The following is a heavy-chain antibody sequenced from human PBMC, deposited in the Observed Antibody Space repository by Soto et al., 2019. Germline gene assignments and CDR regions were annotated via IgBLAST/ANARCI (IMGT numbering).Heavy chain of an antibody. D-gene: IGHD1-1*01. CDR1: GFTFSSYA. CDR2: ISGIGHST. CDR3: AKTIMSTIGHFDS. J-gene: IGHJ4*02. V-gene: IGHV3-23*01. Sequence: GGSLRLSCAASGFTFSSYAMGWVRQAPGKGLEWVSSISGIGHSTYYADSVKGRFTISRDNSKNTLHLQMNSLRAEDTAVYYCAKTIMSTIGHFDSWGQGTLVTVSS.